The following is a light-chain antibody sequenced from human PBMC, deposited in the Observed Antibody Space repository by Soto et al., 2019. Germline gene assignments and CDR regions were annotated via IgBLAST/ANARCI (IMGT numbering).Light chain of an antibody. CDR2: VAS. J-gene: IGKJ4*01. CDR1: QSVYNN. Sequence: EVVMTQSPATLSVSPGERATLSCRTSQSVYNNLARYLQKPIQAPRLLISVASTRATGIPARCSCSGSVTEFSLTITCLQSEDFAVYYCQQYNSWPLTFGGGTKVEIK. CDR3: QQYNSWPLT. V-gene: IGKV3D-15*01.